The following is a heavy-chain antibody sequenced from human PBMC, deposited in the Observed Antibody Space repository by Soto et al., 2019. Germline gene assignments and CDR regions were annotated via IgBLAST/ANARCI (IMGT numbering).Heavy chain of an antibody. Sequence: SEALSVTCTVSGGSASSYYWTWIRQPPGKELEWIGYIHSREGTNYKSSLKSRVTISLDTSKNQFSLKLSSVTAADTAVYYCARTGSRNYRGFFNYWGQGPLVT. D-gene: IGHD3-10*01. CDR1: GGSASSYY. V-gene: IGHV4-59*02. J-gene: IGHJ4*02. CDR2: IHSREGT. CDR3: ARTGSRNYRGFFNY.